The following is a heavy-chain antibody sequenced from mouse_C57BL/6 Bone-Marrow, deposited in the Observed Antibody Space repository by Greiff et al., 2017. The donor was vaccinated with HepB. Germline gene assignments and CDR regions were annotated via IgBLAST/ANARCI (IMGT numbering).Heavy chain of an antibody. CDR1: GYTFTSYG. CDR2: IYPRSGNT. D-gene: IGHD1-1*01. J-gene: IGHJ2*01. CDR3: AREDYYFNYYFDY. Sequence: VKLVESGAELARPGASVKLSCKASGYTFTSYGISWVKQRTGQGLEWIGEIYPRSGNTYYNEKFKGKATLTADKSSSTAYMELRSLTSEDSAVYFCAREDYYFNYYFDYWGQGTTLTVSS. V-gene: IGHV1-81*01.